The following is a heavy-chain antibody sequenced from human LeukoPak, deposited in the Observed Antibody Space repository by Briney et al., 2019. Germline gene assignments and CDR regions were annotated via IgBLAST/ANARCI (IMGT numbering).Heavy chain of an antibody. CDR2: FHPQDGET. V-gene: IGHV1-24*01. CDR3: AAHSESNSGYTFPPLDY. CDR1: GNTLTALS. Sequence: ASVKVSCKVSGNTLTALSIHWVRQAPGQGLEWMGGFHPQDGETVYAPQFEGGVTMTEDTSTDTAYMELESLSSHDTAVYFCAAHSESNSGYTFPPLDYWGQGALVMVSS. J-gene: IGHJ4*02. D-gene: IGHD3-22*01.